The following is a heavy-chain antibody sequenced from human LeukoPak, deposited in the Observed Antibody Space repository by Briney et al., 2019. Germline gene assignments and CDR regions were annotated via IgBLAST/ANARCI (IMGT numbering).Heavy chain of an antibody. J-gene: IGHJ4*02. D-gene: IGHD3-9*01. CDR2: ISSSSSTI. CDR3: ARGATGYSMGY. CDR1: GFTFSSYS. V-gene: IGHV3-48*01. Sequence: GGSLRLSCAASGFTFSSYSMNWVRQAPGKGLEWVSYISSSSSTIYYADSVKGRFTISRDNAKNSLYLQMNSLRAEDTAVYYCARGATGYSMGYWGQGTLATVSS.